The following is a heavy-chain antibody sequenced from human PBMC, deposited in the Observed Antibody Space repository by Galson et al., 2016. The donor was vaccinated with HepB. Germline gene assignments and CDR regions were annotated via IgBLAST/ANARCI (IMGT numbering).Heavy chain of an antibody. CDR3: AKNRGSEYKKYYMDV. Sequence: SLRLSCAASGFSFSIYAMSWVRHAPGKGLEWVSTIGGSGNSKYYADSVKGRFTISRDNSKNTVYLQMNSLRAEDTAVYYCAKNRGSEYKKYYMDVWGKGTTVTVSS. CDR2: IGGSGNSK. CDR1: GFSFSIYA. D-gene: IGHD3-10*01. J-gene: IGHJ6*03. V-gene: IGHV3-23*01.